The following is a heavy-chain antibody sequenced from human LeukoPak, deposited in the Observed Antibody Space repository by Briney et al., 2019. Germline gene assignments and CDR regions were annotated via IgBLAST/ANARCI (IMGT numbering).Heavy chain of an antibody. D-gene: IGHD3-9*01. CDR2: ISSSSSYI. CDR3: ARVNDILTGYLVDYFDY. Sequence: GGSLRLSCAASGFTFSSYSMNWVRQAPGKGLEWVSSISSSSSYIYYADSVKGRFTISRDNAKNSLYLQMNSLRAEDTAVHYCARVNDILTGYLVDYFDYWGQGTLVTVSS. J-gene: IGHJ4*02. V-gene: IGHV3-21*01. CDR1: GFTFSSYS.